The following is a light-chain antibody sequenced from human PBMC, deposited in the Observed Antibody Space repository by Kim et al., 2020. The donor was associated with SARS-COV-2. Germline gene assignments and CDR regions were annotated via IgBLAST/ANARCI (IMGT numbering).Light chain of an antibody. V-gene: IGLV3-1*01. CDR2: QDS. CDR1: KMGDKY. Sequence: SYELTQPPSVSVAPGQTASITCSGDKMGDKYACWYQQKPGQSPVLVIYQDSKRPSGISERFSGSNSGNTATLTISGTQAMDEADYYCQAWDSTWVFGVGTQVTVL. J-gene: IGLJ3*02. CDR3: QAWDSTWV.